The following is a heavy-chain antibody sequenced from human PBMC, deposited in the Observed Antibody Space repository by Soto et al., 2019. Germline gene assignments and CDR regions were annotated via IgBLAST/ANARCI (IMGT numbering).Heavy chain of an antibody. CDR1: GGSISSSNW. V-gene: IGHV4-4*02. CDR3: ARGRSLLLWFGEYNWFDP. D-gene: IGHD3-10*01. J-gene: IGHJ5*02. Sequence: PSETLSLTCAVSGGSISSSNWWSWVRQPPGKGLEWIGEIYHSGSTNYNPSLKSRVTISVDTSKNQFSLKLSSVTAADTAVYYCARGRSLLLWFGEYNWFDPWGQGTLVTVSS. CDR2: IYHSGST.